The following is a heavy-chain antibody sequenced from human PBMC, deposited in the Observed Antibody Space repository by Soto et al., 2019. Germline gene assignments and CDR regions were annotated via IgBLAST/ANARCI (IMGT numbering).Heavy chain of an antibody. CDR3: ARGRDGDY. J-gene: IGHJ4*02. Sequence: QVHLVQSGAEVKKPGASVKVSCKASGYTFTSYGITWVRQAPGQGLEWMGWISAHNGNTAYAQKLQGRAIVTRDTSTSTAYMELRSLISDDTAVYYCARGRDGDYWGQGALVTVSS. V-gene: IGHV1-18*01. D-gene: IGHD6-6*01. CDR2: ISAHNGNT. CDR1: GYTFTSYG.